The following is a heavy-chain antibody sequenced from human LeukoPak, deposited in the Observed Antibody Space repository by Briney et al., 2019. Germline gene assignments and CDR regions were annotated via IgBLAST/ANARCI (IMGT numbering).Heavy chain of an antibody. CDR2: IDHSGGS. D-gene: IGHD6-13*01. J-gene: IGHJ5*02. Sequence: SETLSLTCAVYGGSFSGYYWSWIRQPPGRGLEWIGEIDHSGGSNYNPSLKSRVTISVDTSKNQFSLKLSSVTAADTAVYYCARDMSSSWYHWFDPWGQGTLVTVSS. CDR1: GGSFSGYY. V-gene: IGHV4-34*01. CDR3: ARDMSSSWYHWFDP.